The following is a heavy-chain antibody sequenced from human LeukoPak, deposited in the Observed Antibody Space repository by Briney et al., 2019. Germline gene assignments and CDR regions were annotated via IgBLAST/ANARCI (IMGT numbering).Heavy chain of an antibody. Sequence: SETLSLTCAVYGGSFSGYYWSWIRQPPWKGLEWIGSIYHSGSTYYNPSLKSRVTISVDTSKNQFSLKLSSVTAADTAVYYCARGVQIYSSRSFYYFDYWGQGTLVTVSS. CDR1: GGSFSGYY. CDR3: ARGVQIYSSRSFYYFDY. CDR2: IYHSGST. J-gene: IGHJ4*02. V-gene: IGHV4-34*01. D-gene: IGHD6-13*01.